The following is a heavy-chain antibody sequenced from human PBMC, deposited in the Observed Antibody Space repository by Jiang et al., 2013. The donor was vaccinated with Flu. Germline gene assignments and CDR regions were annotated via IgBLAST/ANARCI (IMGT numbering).Heavy chain of an antibody. CDR1: GGTFSSYA. J-gene: IGHJ6*03. D-gene: IGHD3-10*01. CDR3: ARVRFSGSQSKYYYYMDV. Sequence: SGAEVKKPGSSVKVSCKASGGTFSSYAISWVRQAPGQGLEWMGGIIPIFGTANYAQKFQGRVTITADESTSTAYMELSSLRSEDTAVYYCARVRFSGSQSKYYYYMDVWGKGTTVTVSS. V-gene: IGHV1-69*01. CDR2: IIPIFGTA.